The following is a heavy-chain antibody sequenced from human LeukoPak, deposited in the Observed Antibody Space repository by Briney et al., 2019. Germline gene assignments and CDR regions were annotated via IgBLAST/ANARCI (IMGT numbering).Heavy chain of an antibody. D-gene: IGHD3-22*01. Sequence: PSETLSLTCTVSGGSISSYYWSWIRQPPGKGLEWIGYIYYSGSTNYNPSIKSRVTISVDTSKNQFSLKLSSVTAADTAVYYCARGRRYDSSGYYYPFDYWGQGTLVTVSS. CDR2: IYYSGST. J-gene: IGHJ4*02. CDR1: GGSISSYY. V-gene: IGHV4-59*01. CDR3: ARGRRYDSSGYYYPFDY.